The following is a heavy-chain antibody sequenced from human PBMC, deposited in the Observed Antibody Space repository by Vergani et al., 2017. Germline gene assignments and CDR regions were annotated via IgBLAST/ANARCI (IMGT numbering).Heavy chain of an antibody. J-gene: IGHJ4*02. CDR3: GRHWALVAAGVVDS. CDR1: GGSFSGYY. CDR2: INHSGST. V-gene: IGHV4-34*01. D-gene: IGHD2-15*01. Sequence: QVQLQQWGAGLLKPSETLSLTCAVYGGSFSGYYWSWIRQPPGKGLEWIGEINHSGSTNYKPSLKGRVTISVDTSKNQFYLSLKSVAAADTVVYYCGRHWALVAAGVVDSWGQGNLVTVSP.